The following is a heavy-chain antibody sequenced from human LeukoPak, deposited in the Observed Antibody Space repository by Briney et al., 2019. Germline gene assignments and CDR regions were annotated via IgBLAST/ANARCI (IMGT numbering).Heavy chain of an antibody. V-gene: IGHV4-34*01. CDR1: GGSFSGYY. J-gene: IGHJ4*02. CDR3: ARLPLLRRITIFGVVIGGYYFDY. D-gene: IGHD3-3*01. Sequence: PSETLSLTCAVYGGSFSGYYWSWIRQPPGKGLEWIGEINHSGSTNYNPSLKSRVTISVDTSKNQFSLKLSSVTAADTAVYYCARLPLLRRITIFGVVIGGYYFDYWGQGTLVTVSS. CDR2: INHSGST.